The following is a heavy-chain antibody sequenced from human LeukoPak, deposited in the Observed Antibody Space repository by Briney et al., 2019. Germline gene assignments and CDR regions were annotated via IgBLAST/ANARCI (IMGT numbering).Heavy chain of an antibody. CDR1: GFTFSNSW. D-gene: IGHD6-19*01. V-gene: IGHV3-7*03. CDR3: ARHVSYGIYSSGSYYFDY. Sequence: GGSLRLSCVGSGFTFSNSWMTWVRQAPGKGLEWVATIKEDGSDKYYVDSVKGRFTISRDNAKNSLFLQMNSLRAEDTAMYYCARHVSYGIYSSGSYYFDYWGQGTLVTVSS. J-gene: IGHJ4*02. CDR2: IKEDGSDK.